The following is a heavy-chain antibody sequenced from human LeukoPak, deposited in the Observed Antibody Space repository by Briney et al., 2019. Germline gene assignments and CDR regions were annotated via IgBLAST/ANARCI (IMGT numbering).Heavy chain of an antibody. CDR1: GFTFTSSA. CDR2: IVVGSGNT. J-gene: IGHJ3*02. V-gene: IGHV1-58*02. D-gene: IGHD3-22*01. CDR3: AAGSGYYYRAFDI. Sequence: SVKVSCKAFGFTFTSSAMQWVRQARGQRLEWIGWIVVGSGNTNYAQKLQERVTITRDMSTSTAYMELSSLRSEDTAVYYCAAGSGYYYRAFDIWGQGTMVTVSS.